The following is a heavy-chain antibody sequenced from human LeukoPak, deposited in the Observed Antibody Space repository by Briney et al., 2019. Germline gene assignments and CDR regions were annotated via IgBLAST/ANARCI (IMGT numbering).Heavy chain of an antibody. Sequence: ASVKVSCKASGYTFTNSDINWVRQATGQGLEWMGWMNPNNGNTGYAQNFHGRVTMIRDTSKSTAYMELSSLRSEDTAVYYCARESSGSSRPFDYWGQGTLVTVSS. J-gene: IGHJ4*02. CDR1: GYTFTNSD. CDR2: MNPNNGNT. V-gene: IGHV1-8*01. CDR3: ARESSGSSRPFDY. D-gene: IGHD6-19*01.